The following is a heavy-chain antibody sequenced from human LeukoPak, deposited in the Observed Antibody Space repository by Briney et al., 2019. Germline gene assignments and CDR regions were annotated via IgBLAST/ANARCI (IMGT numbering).Heavy chain of an antibody. J-gene: IGHJ5*02. D-gene: IGHD4-17*01. CDR2: ISYDGSHK. Sequence: GRSLRLSCAASGITFRSYGMHWVRQAPGEGLEWVAVISYDGSHKYYADSVKGRFSISRDNSKNTLYLQMNSLRADDTAVYYCAKGARGDTVTSIVGLNWFDPWGQGTPVTVSS. CDR1: GITFRSYG. CDR3: AKGARGDTVTSIVGLNWFDP. V-gene: IGHV3-30*18.